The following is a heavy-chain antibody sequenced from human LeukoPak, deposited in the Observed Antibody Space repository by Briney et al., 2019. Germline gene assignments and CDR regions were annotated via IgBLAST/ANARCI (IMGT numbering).Heavy chain of an antibody. Sequence: GASVKVSCKASGYTFTSYWISWVRQMPGKGLEWMGRIDPSDSYTNYSPSFQGHVTISADKSISTAYLQWSSLKASDTAMYYCARHPYDILTGYWFDPWGQGTLVTVSS. V-gene: IGHV5-10-1*01. D-gene: IGHD3-9*01. CDR3: ARHPYDILTGYWFDP. CDR2: IDPSDSYT. J-gene: IGHJ5*02. CDR1: GYTFTSYW.